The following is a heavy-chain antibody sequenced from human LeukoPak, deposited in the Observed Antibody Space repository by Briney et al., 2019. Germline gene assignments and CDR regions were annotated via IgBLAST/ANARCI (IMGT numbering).Heavy chain of an antibody. CDR1: GFTFSDYY. D-gene: IGHD6-6*01. Sequence: PGGSLRLSCAASGFTFSDYYMSWIRQAPGKGLEWVSYISSSGSTIYYADFVKGRFTISRDNAKNSLYLQMNSLRAEDTAVYYCARSTYSSSSWSEYWGQGTLVTVSS. V-gene: IGHV3-11*04. CDR2: ISSSGSTI. CDR3: ARSTYSSSSWSEY. J-gene: IGHJ4*02.